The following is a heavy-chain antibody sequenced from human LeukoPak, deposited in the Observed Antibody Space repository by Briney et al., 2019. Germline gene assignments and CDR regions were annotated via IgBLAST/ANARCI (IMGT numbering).Heavy chain of an antibody. CDR1: GGTFSSYA. V-gene: IGHV1-69*05. J-gene: IGHJ6*03. Sequence: ASVKVSCKASGGTFSSYAISWVRQAPGQGLEWMGGIIPIFGTANYALKFQGRVTITTDESTSTAYMELSSLRSEDTAVYYCARAPRLRSSSWYGGYYYYYMDVWGKGTTVTVSS. D-gene: IGHD6-13*01. CDR3: ARAPRLRSSSWYGGYYYYYMDV. CDR2: IIPIFGTA.